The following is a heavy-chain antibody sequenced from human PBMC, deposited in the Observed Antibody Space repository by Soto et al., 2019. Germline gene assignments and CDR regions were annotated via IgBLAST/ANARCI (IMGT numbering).Heavy chain of an antibody. J-gene: IGHJ4*02. CDR2: ISGSGGST. V-gene: IGHV3-23*01. Sequence: GGSLRLSCAASGFTFSSYAMSWFRQAPGKGLEWVSAISGSGGSTYYADSVKGRFTISRDNSKNTLYLQMNSLRAEDTAVYYCAKKGASYAAAGHSYYFDYWGQGTLVTVSS. CDR1: GFTFSSYA. CDR3: AKKGASYAAAGHSYYFDY. D-gene: IGHD6-13*01.